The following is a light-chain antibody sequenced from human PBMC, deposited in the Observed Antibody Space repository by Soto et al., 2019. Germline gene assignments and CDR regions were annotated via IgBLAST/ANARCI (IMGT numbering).Light chain of an antibody. CDR3: MQGSYWPWT. V-gene: IGKV2-30*01. CDR2: KVS. J-gene: IGKJ1*01. CDR1: QSLEYSDGKTD. Sequence: DAVLTQSPLSLPVTPGQPASISCRSSQSLEYSDGKTDLNWYQQRPGQSPRQLLYKVSNRDYGVPDRFGGSGSGAADTLKSSRVEAEDVGVYYCMQGSYWPWTFGQGTKVEIK.